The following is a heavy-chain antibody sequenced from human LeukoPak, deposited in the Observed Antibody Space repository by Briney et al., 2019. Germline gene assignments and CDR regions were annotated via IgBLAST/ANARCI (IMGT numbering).Heavy chain of an antibody. CDR3: AKDGDPYCSSTSCHYFDY. J-gene: IGHJ4*02. D-gene: IGHD2-2*01. CDR2: ISWNSGSI. Sequence: GGSLRLSCAAPGFTFDDYAMPWVRQAPGKGLEWVSGISWNSGSIGYADSVKGRFTISRDNAKNSLYLQMNSLRAEDTALYYCAKDGDPYCSSTSCHYFDYWGQGTLVTVSS. V-gene: IGHV3-9*01. CDR1: GFTFDDYA.